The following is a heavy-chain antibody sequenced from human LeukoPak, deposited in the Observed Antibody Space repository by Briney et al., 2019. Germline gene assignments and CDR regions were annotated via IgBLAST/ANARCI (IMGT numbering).Heavy chain of an antibody. CDR3: ARVYGSGSYYRRGPFDP. Sequence: PSETLSLTCAVYGGSFSGYYWSWIRQPPGKGLEWIGEINHSGSTNYNPSLKSRVTISVNTSKNQLSLKLSSVTAADTAVYYCARVYGSGSYYRRGPFDPWGQGTLVTVSS. J-gene: IGHJ5*02. CDR2: INHSGST. CDR1: GGSFSGYY. D-gene: IGHD3-10*01. V-gene: IGHV4-34*01.